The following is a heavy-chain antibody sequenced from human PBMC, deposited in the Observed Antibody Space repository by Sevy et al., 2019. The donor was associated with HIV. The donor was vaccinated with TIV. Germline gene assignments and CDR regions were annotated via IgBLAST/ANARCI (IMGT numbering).Heavy chain of an antibody. Sequence: ASVKVSCKTSGYTFNTFGMNWVRQAPAQGLQWVGWICACNGNTKYVQKLQGRVSMNTETSTSKVYMALRSLTSDDTAVYYCARDSIPLVQGIIITPYYYGMDVWGQGTTVTVSS. J-gene: IGHJ6*02. CDR3: ARDSIPLVQGIIITPYYYGMDV. V-gene: IGHV1-18*04. CDR1: GYTFNTFG. CDR2: ICACNGNT. D-gene: IGHD3-10*01.